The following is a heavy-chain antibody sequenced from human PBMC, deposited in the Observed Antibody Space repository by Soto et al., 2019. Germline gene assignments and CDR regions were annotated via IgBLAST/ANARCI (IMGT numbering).Heavy chain of an antibody. D-gene: IGHD3-10*01. V-gene: IGHV3-53*02. CDR2: LYSGGST. J-gene: IGHJ3*02. CDR1: GLTVSSNY. Sequence: EVQLVETRGGLIQPGGSLRLSCVASGLTVSSNYMNWVRQAPGKGLEWVSVLYSGGSTHYAGSVKGRFIISRDNSKNTLYLQMNSLRAEDTAVYYCARDRPGDEGDAFDIWGHGTMVTVSS. CDR3: ARDRPGDEGDAFDI.